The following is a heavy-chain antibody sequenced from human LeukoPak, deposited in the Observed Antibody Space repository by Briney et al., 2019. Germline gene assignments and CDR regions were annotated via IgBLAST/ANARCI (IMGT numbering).Heavy chain of an antibody. Sequence: VGSLRLSCAASGFTFCSYSMNWVRQAPGKGLEWVSSISSSSSYIYYTDSVKGRFTISRDNAKNSLYLQMNSLRAGDTAVYYCARDLGYCSGGSCYIPIYFDYWGQGTLVTVSS. CDR1: GFTFCSYS. J-gene: IGHJ4*02. CDR3: ARDLGYCSGGSCYIPIYFDY. CDR2: ISSSSSYI. V-gene: IGHV3-21*01. D-gene: IGHD2-15*01.